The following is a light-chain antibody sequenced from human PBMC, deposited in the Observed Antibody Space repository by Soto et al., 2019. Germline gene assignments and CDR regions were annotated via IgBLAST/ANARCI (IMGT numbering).Light chain of an antibody. J-gene: IGKJ1*01. V-gene: IGKV3-11*01. CDR1: QSISSY. CDR3: QQRLNSGT. CDR2: EAS. Sequence: EIVLTQSPATLSLSPGERATLSCRASQSISSYLAWYQQKPGQAPRLLIFEASKRAAGIPARFSGSGSGTDFTLTISSLDPEDFAVYFCQQRLNSGTFGQGTKVEIK.